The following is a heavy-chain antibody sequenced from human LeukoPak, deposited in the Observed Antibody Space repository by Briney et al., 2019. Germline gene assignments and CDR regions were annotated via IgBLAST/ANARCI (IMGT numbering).Heavy chain of an antibody. D-gene: IGHD4-23*01. CDR3: ARGRSNVVTRSRIGYNWFDP. CDR1: GGSISSSSYY. Sequence: PSETLSLTCTVSGGSISSSSYYWGWIRQPPGKGLEWIGSIYYSGSTYYNPSLKSRVTISVDTSKNQFSLKLSSVTAADTAVYYCARGRSNVVTRSRIGYNWFDPWGQGTLVTVSS. J-gene: IGHJ5*02. CDR2: IYYSGST. V-gene: IGHV4-39*07.